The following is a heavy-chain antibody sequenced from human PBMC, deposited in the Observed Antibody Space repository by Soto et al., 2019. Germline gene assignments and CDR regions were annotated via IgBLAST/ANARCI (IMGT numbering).Heavy chain of an antibody. Sequence: PGGSLRLSCAASGFTFSSYGMHWVRQAPGKGLEWVAVISYDGSNKYYADTVKGRFTISRDNAKNTLELQMTSLRAEDTVIYYCARDGDGRSFPFDYWGQGALVTVSS. V-gene: IGHV3-30*03. CDR1: GFTFSSYG. CDR2: ISYDGSNK. CDR3: ARDGDGRSFPFDY. J-gene: IGHJ4*02.